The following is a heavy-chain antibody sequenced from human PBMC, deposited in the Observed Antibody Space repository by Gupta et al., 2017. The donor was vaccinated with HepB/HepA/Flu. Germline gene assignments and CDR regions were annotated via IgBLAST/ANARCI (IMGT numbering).Heavy chain of an antibody. CDR1: GFTFSSYA. CDR2: ISGSGGST. CDR3: AKDMIRVGEFDY. J-gene: IGHJ4*02. D-gene: IGHD1-26*01. Sequence: EVQLLESGGGLVQPGGSLRLSCAASGFTFSSYAMSWVRQAPGKGLEWVSAISGSGGSTYYADSVKGRYTISRDNSKNTLYLQMNSLRAEDTAVYYCAKDMIRVGEFDYWGQGTLVTVSS. V-gene: IGHV3-23*01.